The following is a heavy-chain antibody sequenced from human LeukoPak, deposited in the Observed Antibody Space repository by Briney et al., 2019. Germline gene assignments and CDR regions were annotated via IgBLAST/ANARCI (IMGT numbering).Heavy chain of an antibody. J-gene: IGHJ6*02. D-gene: IGHD3-10*01. Sequence: GASVKVSCEASGGTFSSYAISWVRQAPGQGLEWMGRIIPILGIANYAQQFQGRVTITADKSTSTAYMKLSSLRSEDTAVYYCARARLHAMVRGVIDGMDVWGQGTTVTVSS. CDR2: IIPILGIA. V-gene: IGHV1-69*04. CDR3: ARARLHAMVRGVIDGMDV. CDR1: GGTFSSYA.